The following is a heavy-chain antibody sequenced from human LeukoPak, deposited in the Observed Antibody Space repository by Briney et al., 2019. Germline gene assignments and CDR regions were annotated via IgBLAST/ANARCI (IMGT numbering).Heavy chain of an antibody. J-gene: IGHJ4*02. CDR2: VSYDGSNK. CDR1: GFTFSSHG. D-gene: IGHD6-19*01. V-gene: IGHV3-30*18. Sequence: PGRSLRLSCAASGFTFSSHGMHWVRQAPGKGLEWVAVVSYDGSNKYYADSVKGRFTISRDNSNNTLYVQMNSLRAEDTAVYYCAKSRSGWHFDYWGRGILVTVSS. CDR3: AKSRSGWHFDY.